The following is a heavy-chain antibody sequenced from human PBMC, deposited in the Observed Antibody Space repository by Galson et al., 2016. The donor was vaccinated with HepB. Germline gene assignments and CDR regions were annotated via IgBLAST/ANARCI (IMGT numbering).Heavy chain of an antibody. CDR1: GFTFSCCG. Sequence: SLRLSCAASGFTFSCCGMHWVRQAPGKGLEWVAVIWPDATNEKYGDAVKGRFTISRDNSKNTLYLQMNSLRVDDTAVYYCAKEGRHEGHFYMDVWGEGTTVTVSS. CDR2: IWPDATNE. V-gene: IGHV3-33*06. J-gene: IGHJ6*03. D-gene: IGHD2/OR15-2a*01. CDR3: AKEGRHEGHFYMDV.